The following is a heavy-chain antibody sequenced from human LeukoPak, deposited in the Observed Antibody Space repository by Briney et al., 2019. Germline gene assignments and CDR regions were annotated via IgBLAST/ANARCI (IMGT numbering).Heavy chain of an antibody. D-gene: IGHD2-15*01. J-gene: IGHJ5*01. CDR1: GYSFTNYW. Sequence: PGESLKISCQGSGYSFTNYWIGRVRQMPGKGLEWMWIIYPGGSHTRYSPSYQGQVTISADKSISTAYLQWSSLKASDTATYYCARSATNWFDSWGQGTLVTVSS. V-gene: IGHV5-51*01. CDR3: ARSATNWFDS. CDR2: IYPGGSHT.